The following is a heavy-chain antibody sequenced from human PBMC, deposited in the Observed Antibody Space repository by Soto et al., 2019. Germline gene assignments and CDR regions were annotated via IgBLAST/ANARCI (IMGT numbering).Heavy chain of an antibody. J-gene: IGHJ6*03. CDR3: ARAPAPRNIVVLVGESLNYYMDV. CDR1: GYIFTSYD. Sequence: GASVKVSCKANGYIFTSYDINWVRQATGQGLEWMGGIIPIFGTTNYAQKFQGRVTITRDKSTSTAYMELSSLRSEDTAVYYCARAPAPRNIVVLVGESLNYYMDVWGKGTTVTVSS. CDR2: IIPIFGTT. D-gene: IGHD2-2*01. V-gene: IGHV1-69*05.